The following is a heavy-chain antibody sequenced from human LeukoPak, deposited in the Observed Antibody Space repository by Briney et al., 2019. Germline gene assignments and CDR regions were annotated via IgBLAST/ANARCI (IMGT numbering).Heavy chain of an antibody. CDR1: GGSISSYY. CDR2: IYYSGST. V-gene: IGHV4-59*01. D-gene: IGHD1-1*01. Sequence: SETLSLTCTVSGGSISSYYWSWIRQPPGKGLEWIGYIYYSGSTNYNPSLKSRVTISVATSKNRFSLKLSSVTAADTAVYYCARLTRRSGNYFENWGQGTLVTVSS. CDR3: ARLTRRSGNYFEN. J-gene: IGHJ4*02.